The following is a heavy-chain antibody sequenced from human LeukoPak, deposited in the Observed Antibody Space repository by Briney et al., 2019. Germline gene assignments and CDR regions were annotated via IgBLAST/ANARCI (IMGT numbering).Heavy chain of an antibody. D-gene: IGHD1-26*01. J-gene: IGHJ3*02. V-gene: IGHV1-2*02. CDR2: INSNSGGT. CDR1: GYTFTVYN. Sequence: GASVNLSCKSSGYTFTVYNMHRERQAPGQGLERMGWINSNSGGTNYAQKFQSRVTMTRDTSISTAYMELSRLRSDDSAVYYCARGLREVAFYIWGQGTMVTVSS. CDR3: ARGLREVAFYI.